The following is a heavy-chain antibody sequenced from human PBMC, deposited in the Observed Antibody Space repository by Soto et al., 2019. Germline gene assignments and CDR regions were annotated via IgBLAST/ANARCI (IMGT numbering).Heavy chain of an antibody. Sequence: TLSLTCAVYGGSFSGYYWSWIRQPPGKGLEWIGEINHSGSTNYNPSLKSRVTISVDTSKNQFSLKLSSVTAADTAVYYCARGSWFDPWGQGTLVTVSS. V-gene: IGHV4-34*01. CDR1: GGSFSGYY. J-gene: IGHJ5*02. CDR2: INHSGST. CDR3: ARGSWFDP.